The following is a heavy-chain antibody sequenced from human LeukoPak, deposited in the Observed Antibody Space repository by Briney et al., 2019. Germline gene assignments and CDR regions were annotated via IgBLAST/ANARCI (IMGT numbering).Heavy chain of an antibody. CDR3: AKDRGELGFVFDY. J-gene: IGHJ4*02. CDR1: GFTFSSYG. V-gene: IGHV3-30*18. D-gene: IGHD7-27*01. CDR2: ISYDGSNK. Sequence: GGSLRLSCAASGFTFSSYGMHWVRQAPGKGLEWVAVISYDGSNKYYADSVKGRFTISRDNSKNTLYLQMNSLRAEDTAVYYCAKDRGELGFVFDYWGQGTLVTVSS.